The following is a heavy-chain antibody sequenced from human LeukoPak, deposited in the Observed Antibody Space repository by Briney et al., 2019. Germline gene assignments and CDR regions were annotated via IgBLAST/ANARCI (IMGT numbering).Heavy chain of an antibody. CDR2: IIPIFGTA. D-gene: IGHD3-10*01. V-gene: IGHV1-69*13. CDR3: ARQGYGSGPFNWFDP. J-gene: IGHJ5*02. CDR1: GGTFSSYA. Sequence: SVTVSCKASGGTFSSYAISWVRQAPGQGLEWMGGIIPIFGTANYAQKFQGRVTITADESTSTAYMELSSLRSEDTAVYYCARQGYGSGPFNWFDPWGQGTLVTVSS.